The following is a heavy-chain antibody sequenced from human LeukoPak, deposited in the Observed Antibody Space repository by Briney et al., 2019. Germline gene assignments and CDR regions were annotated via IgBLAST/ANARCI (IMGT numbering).Heavy chain of an antibody. CDR3: ARRWGYYGSGSSPFDY. V-gene: IGHV4-34*01. D-gene: IGHD3-10*01. J-gene: IGHJ4*02. Sequence: WXXXRXXXXXGXXWIGEINHSGSTNYNPSLKSRVTISVDTSKNQFSLKLSSVTAADTAVYYCARRWGYYGSGSSPFDYWGQGTLVTVSS. CDR2: INHSGST.